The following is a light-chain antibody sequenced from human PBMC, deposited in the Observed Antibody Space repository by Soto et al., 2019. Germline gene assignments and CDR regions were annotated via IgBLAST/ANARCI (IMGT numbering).Light chain of an antibody. J-gene: IGLJ2*01. CDR3: QTWGTGIHVV. CDR2: LNSDGSH. CDR1: SGHSSYA. Sequence: QLVLTQSPSASASLGPSVTLTCTLSSGHSSYAIAWHQQQPEKGPRYLMKLNSDGSHSKGDGIPDRFSGSSSGAERYLTICSLQSEDEADYYCQTWGTGIHVVFGGGTKLTVL. V-gene: IGLV4-69*01.